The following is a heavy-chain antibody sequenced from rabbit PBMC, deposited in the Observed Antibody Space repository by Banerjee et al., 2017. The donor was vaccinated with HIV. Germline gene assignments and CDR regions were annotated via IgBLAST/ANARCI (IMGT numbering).Heavy chain of an antibody. Sequence: QSLEESRGGLVQPEGSLTLTCTASGFSFSSDYDMCWVRQAPGKGLEWIACIYAGSGGSTYYASWAKGRFTISKTSSTTVTLQMTSLTAADTATYFCARSRTGFVGDPDFNLWGPGTLVTVS. CDR1: GFSFSSDYD. V-gene: IGHV1S40*01. D-gene: IGHD2-1*01. CDR3: ARSRTGFVGDPDFNL. J-gene: IGHJ4*01. CDR2: IYAGSGGST.